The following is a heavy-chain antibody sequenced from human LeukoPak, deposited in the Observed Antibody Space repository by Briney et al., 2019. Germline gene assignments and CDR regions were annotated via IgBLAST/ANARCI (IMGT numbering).Heavy chain of an antibody. CDR3: ASLPLLWSTEAFDI. V-gene: IGHV7-4-1*02. D-gene: IGHD3-10*01. CDR2: INTNTGNP. J-gene: IGHJ3*02. CDR1: GYTFTSYA. Sequence: ASVKVSCKASGYTFTSYAMNWVRQAPGQGLEWMGWINTNTGNPTYAQGFTGRFVFSLDTSVSTAYLQISSLKAEDTAVYYCASLPLLWSTEAFDIWGQGTMVTVSS.